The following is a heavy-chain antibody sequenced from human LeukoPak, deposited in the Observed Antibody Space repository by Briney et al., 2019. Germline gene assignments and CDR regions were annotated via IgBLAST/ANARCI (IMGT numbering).Heavy chain of an antibody. V-gene: IGHV3-21*01. D-gene: IGHD5-18*01. CDR3: ARDREGGPSRYSYRPGVFDY. CDR1: GFTFSSYS. Sequence: PGGSLRLSCAASGFTFSSYSMNWVRQAPGKGLEWVSSISSSSSYIYYADSVKGRFTISRDNAKNSLYLQMNSLRAEDTAVYYCARDREGGPSRYSYRPGVFDYWGQGTLVTVSS. CDR2: ISSSSSYI. J-gene: IGHJ4*02.